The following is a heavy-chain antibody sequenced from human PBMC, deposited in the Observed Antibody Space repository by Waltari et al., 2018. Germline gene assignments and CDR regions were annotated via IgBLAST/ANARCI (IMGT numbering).Heavy chain of an antibody. Sequence: QVQLQQWGAGLLKPSETLSLTCAVYGGSFSGYYWSWIRQPPGKGLEWIGEINHSGSTNYNPSLTSRVTISVDSSKNQFSLKLSSVTAADTAVYYCARGRGYCTNGVCSTPSRYFQHWGQGTLVTVSS. D-gene: IGHD2-8*01. CDR1: GGSFSGYY. CDR3: ARGRGYCTNGVCSTPSRYFQH. CDR2: INHSGST. J-gene: IGHJ1*01. V-gene: IGHV4-34*01.